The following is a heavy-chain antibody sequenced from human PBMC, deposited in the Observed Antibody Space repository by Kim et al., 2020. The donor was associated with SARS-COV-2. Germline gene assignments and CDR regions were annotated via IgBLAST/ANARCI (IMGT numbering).Heavy chain of an antibody. D-gene: IGHD5-18*01. Sequence: SVKVSCKASGGTFSSYAITWVRQAPGQGLKWMGGIIPLFSTANYAQKFQGRVTITADESTSTAYMELSSLRSEDTAVYYCARGGYRYGHLNDYYAMDVWGQGTTGTVSS. J-gene: IGHJ6*02. V-gene: IGHV1-69*13. CDR1: GGTFSSYA. CDR2: IIPLFSTA. CDR3: ARGGYRYGHLNDYYAMDV.